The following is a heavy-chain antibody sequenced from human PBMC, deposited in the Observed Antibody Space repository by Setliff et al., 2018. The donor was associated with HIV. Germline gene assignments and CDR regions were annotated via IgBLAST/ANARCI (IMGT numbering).Heavy chain of an antibody. D-gene: IGHD5-12*01. CDR2: IYNSGST. CDR1: GGSLSSGTYY. Sequence: PSETLSLTCTVPGGSLSSGTYYWNWIRQPAGKGLEWIGRIYNSGSTNYNPSLKSRVTISVDTSKNQFSLRLTSVTAADTAVYYCARGFPDTVSTQGLDSWGQGTLVTVSS. CDR3: ARGFPDTVSTQGLDS. V-gene: IGHV4-61*02. J-gene: IGHJ5*01.